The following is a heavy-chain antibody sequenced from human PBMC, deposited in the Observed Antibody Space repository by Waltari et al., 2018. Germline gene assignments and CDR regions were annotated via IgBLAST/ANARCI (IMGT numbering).Heavy chain of an antibody. Sequence: QVQLVQSGAEVKKPGASVKVSCKASGYTFTGYYMHWVRQAPGQGLSWMGWINPNSGGTNYAQKFQGRVTMTRDTSISTAYMELSRLRSDDTAVYYCASGWEGCSSTSCYLYYYYGMDVWGQGTTVTVSS. D-gene: IGHD2-2*01. J-gene: IGHJ6*02. CDR2: INPNSGGT. CDR1: GYTFTGYY. V-gene: IGHV1-2*02. CDR3: ASGWEGCSSTSCYLYYYYGMDV.